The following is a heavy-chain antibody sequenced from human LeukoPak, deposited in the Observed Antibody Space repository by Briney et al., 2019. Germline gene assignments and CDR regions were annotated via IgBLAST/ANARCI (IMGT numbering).Heavy chain of an antibody. J-gene: IGHJ3*02. CDR2: IYYSGST. Sequence: SETLSLTCTVSGYSISSSSYYWGWIRQPPGKGLEWIGSIYYSGSTYYNPSLKSRVTISVDTSKNQFSLKLSSVTAADTAVYYCARGTGVDAFDIWGQGTMVTVSS. V-gene: IGHV4-39*07. CDR3: ARGTGVDAFDI. CDR1: GYSISSSSYY. D-gene: IGHD3/OR15-3a*01.